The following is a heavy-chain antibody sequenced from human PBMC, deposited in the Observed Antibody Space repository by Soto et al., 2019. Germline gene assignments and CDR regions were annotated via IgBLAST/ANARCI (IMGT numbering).Heavy chain of an antibody. CDR3: AREAMGFWSGTYYYYGMDV. CDR1: CGSIISYY. CDR2: IYYSGST. D-gene: IGHD3-3*01. Sequence: SETLSLTCTFSCGSIISYYWSWIRQPPGKGLEWIGYIYYSGSTNYNPSLKSRVTISVDTSKNQFSLKLSSVTAADTAVYYCAREAMGFWSGTYYYYGMDVWGQGTTVTVSS. V-gene: IGHV4-59*01. J-gene: IGHJ6*02.